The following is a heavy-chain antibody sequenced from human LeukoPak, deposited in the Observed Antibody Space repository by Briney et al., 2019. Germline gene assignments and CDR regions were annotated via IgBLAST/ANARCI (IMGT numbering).Heavy chain of an antibody. CDR3: ASDSGSYYGVYFDY. D-gene: IGHD1-26*01. CDR2: NIPIFGTA. V-gene: IGHV1-69*05. CDR1: GGTFSSYA. Sequence: SVKVSCKASGGTFSSYAISWVRQAPGQGLEWMGGNIPIFGTANYAQKFQGRVTITTDESTSTAYMELSSLRSEDTAVYYCASDSGSYYGVYFDYWGQGTLVTVSS. J-gene: IGHJ4*02.